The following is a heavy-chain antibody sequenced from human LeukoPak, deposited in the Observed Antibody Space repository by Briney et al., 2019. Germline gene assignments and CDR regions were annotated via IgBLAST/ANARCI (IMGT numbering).Heavy chain of an antibody. CDR2: IYHSGST. CDR1: GGSISSSNW. Sequence: SETQSLTCAVSGGSISSSNWWSWVRQPPGKGLEWIGEIYHSGSTNYNPSLKSRVTISVDKSKNQFSLKLSSVTAADTAVYYCARATSTYYYDSSGLDYWGQGTLVTVSS. V-gene: IGHV4-4*02. CDR3: ARATSTYYYDSSGLDY. J-gene: IGHJ4*02. D-gene: IGHD3-22*01.